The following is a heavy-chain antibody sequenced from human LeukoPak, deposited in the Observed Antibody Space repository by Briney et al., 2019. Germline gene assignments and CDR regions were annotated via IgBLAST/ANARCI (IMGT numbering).Heavy chain of an antibody. J-gene: IGHJ3*02. CDR1: GYTFTNFG. CDR3: ARDPLLRAFDI. D-gene: IGHD1-26*01. V-gene: IGHV7-4-1*02. Sequence: ASVKVSCKASGYTFTNFGINWVRQAPGQGLEWVGWINTNTGNPSYVQGFAGRFVFSLDTSVNTAYLQTNSLKAEDTAVYYCARDPLLRAFDIWGQGTMVTVSS. CDR2: INTNTGNP.